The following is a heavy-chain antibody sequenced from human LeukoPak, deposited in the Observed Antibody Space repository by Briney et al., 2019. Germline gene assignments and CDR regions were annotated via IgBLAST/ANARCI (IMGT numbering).Heavy chain of an antibody. V-gene: IGHV4-31*03. CDR3: ARAILTPSGYVWYFDL. J-gene: IGHJ2*01. CDR1: GGSISSGGFW. CDR2: IYYSGST. Sequence: SETLSLTCTVSGGSISSGGFWWSCIRQHPGKGLEWMGYIYYSGSTYYNPSLKSRVTMSVDTSKNQFSLKLSSVTAADTAVYYCARAILTPSGYVWYFDLWGRGTLVTVSS. D-gene: IGHD3-3*01.